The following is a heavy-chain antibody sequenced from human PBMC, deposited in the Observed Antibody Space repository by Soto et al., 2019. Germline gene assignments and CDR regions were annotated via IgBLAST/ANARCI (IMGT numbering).Heavy chain of an antibody. D-gene: IGHD3-10*01. V-gene: IGHV4-34*01. Sequence: QVQLQQWGAGLLKPSETLSLTCAVYGGSFSGFYWSWIRQPPGKGLEWIGELNDSGGTNYNASLKSRVRISGDTSKNQFSLKLNVVSAADTVVYYCARGRGGVQHWGQGTLGTVSS. CDR2: LNDSGGT. CDR3: ARGRGGVQH. CDR1: GGSFSGFY. J-gene: IGHJ1*01.